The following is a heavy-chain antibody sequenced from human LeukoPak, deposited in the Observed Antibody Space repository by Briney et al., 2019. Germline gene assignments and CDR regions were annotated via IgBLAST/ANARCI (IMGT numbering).Heavy chain of an antibody. V-gene: IGHV1-18*01. D-gene: IGHD3-3*01. CDR3: ARDPPIYDFWSGYYTDEAFDI. Sequence: ASVTVSSMASGYTFTIYGISWVRQAPGQGLEWMGWVSAYNGNTNYAQKLQGRVTMTTDTSTSTAYMELRRLRSDDTAVYYCARDPPIYDFWSGYYTDEAFDIWGQGTMVTVSS. J-gene: IGHJ3*02. CDR1: GYTFTIYG. CDR2: VSAYNGNT.